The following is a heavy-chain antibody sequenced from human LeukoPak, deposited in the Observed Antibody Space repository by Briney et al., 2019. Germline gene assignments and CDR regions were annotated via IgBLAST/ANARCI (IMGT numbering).Heavy chain of an antibody. D-gene: IGHD6-25*01. CDR3: VRGPHIAATSY. V-gene: IGHV3-7*03. J-gene: IGHJ4*02. CDR2: IKQDGSEK. CDR1: GFTFSSYW. Sequence: GGSLRLSCAASGFTFSSYWMSWVRQAPGKGLEWVANIKQDGSEKQYVDSVKGRFAISRDNAKKSLYLQINTLRAEDTAVYYCVRGPHIAATSYWGQGTLVTVSS.